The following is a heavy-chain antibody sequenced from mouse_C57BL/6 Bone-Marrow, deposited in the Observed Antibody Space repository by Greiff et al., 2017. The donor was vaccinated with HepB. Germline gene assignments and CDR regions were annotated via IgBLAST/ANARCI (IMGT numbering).Heavy chain of an antibody. CDR1: GYTFTSYW. V-gene: IGHV1-55*01. Sequence: QVQLKQPGAELVKPGASVKMSCKASGYTFTSYWITWVKQRPGQGLEWIGDIYPGSGSTNYNEKFKSKATLTVDTSSSTAYMQLSSLTSEDSAVYYCAKDSSGYVGFAYWGQGTLVTVSA. CDR3: AKDSSGYVGFAY. CDR2: IYPGSGST. J-gene: IGHJ3*01. D-gene: IGHD3-2*02.